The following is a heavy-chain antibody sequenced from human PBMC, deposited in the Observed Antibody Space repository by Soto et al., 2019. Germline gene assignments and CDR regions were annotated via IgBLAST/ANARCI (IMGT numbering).Heavy chain of an antibody. CDR2: FIPFFGTE. D-gene: IGHD6-19*01. V-gene: IGHV1-69*12. Sequence: QVQLVQSGAEVKKPGSSVKVSCKAFGGTFSSYAISWGRQAPGQGLEWMGGFIPFFGTENYDQTFQGRVTITADESTSTAYMELSRLRSEDTAVYYCARLPVADLYRDYWGQGTLVTVSS. CDR3: ARLPVADLYRDY. CDR1: GGTFSSYA. J-gene: IGHJ4*02.